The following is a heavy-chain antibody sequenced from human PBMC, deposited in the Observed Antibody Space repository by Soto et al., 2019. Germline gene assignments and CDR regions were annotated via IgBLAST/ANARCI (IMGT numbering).Heavy chain of an antibody. D-gene: IGHD2-15*01. CDR2: ISAYKGNT. J-gene: IGHJ6*02. V-gene: IGHV1-18*01. Sequence: QVQLVQSGAEVKKPGASVKVSCTASGYTFNSYGISWVRQAPGQGLEWMGWISAYKGNTNYAQKLQGRVTMTTDTSTSTVYMELRSLRSDDTAVYYCASSASIYCSGGSCSYYDMDVWGQGTTVIVSS. CDR1: GYTFNSYG. CDR3: ASSASIYCSGGSCSYYDMDV.